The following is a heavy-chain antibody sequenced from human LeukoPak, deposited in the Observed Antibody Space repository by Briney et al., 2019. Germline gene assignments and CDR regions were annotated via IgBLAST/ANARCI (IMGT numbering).Heavy chain of an antibody. CDR1: GYTFTGYY. V-gene: IGHV1-2*06. CDR2: INPNSGGT. CDR3: ARVLRSSGWYDAFDI. Sequence: ASVKVSCKASGYTFTGYYMHWVRQAPGQGLEWMGRINPNSGGTNYAQKFRGRVTMTRDTSISTAYMELSRLRSDDTAVYYCARVLRSSGWYDAFDIWGQGTMVTVSS. J-gene: IGHJ3*02. D-gene: IGHD6-19*01.